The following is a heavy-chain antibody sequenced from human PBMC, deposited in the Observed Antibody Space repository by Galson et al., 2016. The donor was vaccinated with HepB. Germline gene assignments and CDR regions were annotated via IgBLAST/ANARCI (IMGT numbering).Heavy chain of an antibody. CDR2: INYSGRT. CDR3: ARAPWVLEELEYYYGMDV. Sequence: TLSLTCTVSGGSISSGGYYWSWIRQHPGKGLEWIGYINYSGRTYYIPSLKSRVTISVDTSKNQFSMELSSVTAADTAVYYCARAPWVLEELEYYYGMDVWGQGTTVTVSS. J-gene: IGHJ6*02. D-gene: IGHD1-1*01. V-gene: IGHV4-31*03. CDR1: GGSISSGGYY.